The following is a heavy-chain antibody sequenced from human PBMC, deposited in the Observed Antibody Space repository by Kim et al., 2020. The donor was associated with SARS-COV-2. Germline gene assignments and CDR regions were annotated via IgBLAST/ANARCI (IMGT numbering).Heavy chain of an antibody. D-gene: IGHD5-12*01. V-gene: IGHV4-59*01. CDR3: ARSTFGDGYNYPFDY. J-gene: IGHJ4*02. Sequence: PSPKRRVHLSVDTSKNQFSLKLSSVTAADTAVYYCARSTFGDGYNYPFDYWGQGTLVTVSS.